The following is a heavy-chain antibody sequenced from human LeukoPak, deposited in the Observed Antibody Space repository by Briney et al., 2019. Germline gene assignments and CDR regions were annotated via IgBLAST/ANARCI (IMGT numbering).Heavy chain of an antibody. CDR2: ISGSGGNT. CDR3: AEAAGSGNTRYFCYYMDV. Sequence: GGSLRLSCAASGFTFSSYAMSWVRQAPGKGLEWVSAISGSGGNTYYADSVKGRFTISRDNSKNTLYLQMNSLRAEDTAVYYCAEAAGSGNTRYFCYYMDVWGKGTTVIISS. CDR1: GFTFSSYA. V-gene: IGHV3-23*01. J-gene: IGHJ6*03. D-gene: IGHD3-10*01.